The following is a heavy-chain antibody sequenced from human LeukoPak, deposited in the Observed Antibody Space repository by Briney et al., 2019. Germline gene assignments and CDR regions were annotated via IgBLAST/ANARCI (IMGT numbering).Heavy chain of an antibody. J-gene: IGHJ3*02. V-gene: IGHV4-30-2*01. D-gene: IGHD6-19*01. Sequence: PSETLSLTCTVSGGSISSGGYYWSWIRQPPGKGLEWIGYIYHSGSTYYNPSLKSRVTISVDRSKNQFSLKLSSVTAADTAVYYCARDLQWLVEPGAFDIWGQGTMVTVSS. CDR3: ARDLQWLVEPGAFDI. CDR1: GGSISSGGYY. CDR2: IYHSGST.